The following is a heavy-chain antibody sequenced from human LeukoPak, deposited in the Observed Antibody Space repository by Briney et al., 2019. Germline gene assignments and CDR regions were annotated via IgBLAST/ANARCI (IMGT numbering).Heavy chain of an antibody. D-gene: IGHD3-10*01. CDR2: ITATGSRT. Sequence: GGSLRLSCTASGLTFGSYTMSWVRQAPGKGLEWVSGITATGSRTYYADSVKGRFTISRDSSKNTLYLQLNSLRADDTAVYYCATSMRGGNIDYWGQGALVTVSS. J-gene: IGHJ4*02. CDR3: ATSMRGGNIDY. V-gene: IGHV3-23*01. CDR1: GLTFGSYT.